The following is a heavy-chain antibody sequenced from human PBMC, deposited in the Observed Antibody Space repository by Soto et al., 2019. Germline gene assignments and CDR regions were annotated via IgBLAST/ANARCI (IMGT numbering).Heavy chain of an antibody. CDR2: INPSGGST. Sequence: ASVKVSCKASGYTFTSYYMHWVRQAPGQGLEWMGIINPSGGSTTYAQNFQGRVTMTRDTSTTTVYMELSSLKSEDTAVYYCARYDYNGYYFDYWGQGTLVTVSS. CDR3: ARYDYNGYYFDY. V-gene: IGHV1-46*01. D-gene: IGHD4-4*01. J-gene: IGHJ4*02. CDR1: GYTFTSYY.